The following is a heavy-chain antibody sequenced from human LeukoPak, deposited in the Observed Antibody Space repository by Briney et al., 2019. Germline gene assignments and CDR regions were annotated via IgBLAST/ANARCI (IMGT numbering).Heavy chain of an antibody. Sequence: GASVKVSCKVSGYTLTELSMHWVRQAPGRGLEWMGGFDPEGGETIYAQKFQGRVTMTEDTSTDTAYMELSSLRSEDTAVYYCATFRYSYGYFDYWGQGTLVTVSS. CDR2: FDPEGGET. CDR3: ATFRYSYGYFDY. D-gene: IGHD5-18*01. V-gene: IGHV1-24*01. CDR1: GYTLTELS. J-gene: IGHJ4*02.